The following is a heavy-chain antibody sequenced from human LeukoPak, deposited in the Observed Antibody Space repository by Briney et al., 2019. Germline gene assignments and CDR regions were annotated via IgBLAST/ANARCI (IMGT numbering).Heavy chain of an antibody. Sequence: GGSLRLSCAASGFTFRTYAMHWVRQAPGKGLEWVAFMSHDGVKIFHADSVKGRFTISRDTSKNTLYLQMNSPRAEDTAVYYCAKDMYYDSSGPVFDYWGQGTLVTVSS. CDR1: GFTFRTYA. D-gene: IGHD3-22*01. CDR2: MSHDGVKI. V-gene: IGHV3-30*18. CDR3: AKDMYYDSSGPVFDY. J-gene: IGHJ4*02.